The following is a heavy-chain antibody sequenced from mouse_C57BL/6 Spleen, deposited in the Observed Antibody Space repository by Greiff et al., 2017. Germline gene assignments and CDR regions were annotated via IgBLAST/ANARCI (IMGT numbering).Heavy chain of an antibody. J-gene: IGHJ4*01. V-gene: IGHV5-17*01. Sequence: EVKLVESGGGLVKPGGSLKLSCAASGFTFSDYGMHWVRQAPEKGLEWVSYISSGSSTIYYADTVKGRFTISRDNAKNTLFLQMTSLRSEDTAMYYCGGYYYAMDYWGQGTSVTVSS. CDR2: ISSGSSTI. CDR3: GGYYYAMDY. CDR1: GFTFSDYG.